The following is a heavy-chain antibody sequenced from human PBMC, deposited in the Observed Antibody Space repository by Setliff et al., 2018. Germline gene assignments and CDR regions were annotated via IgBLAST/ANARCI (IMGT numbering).Heavy chain of an antibody. CDR3: ATVESTYAFDY. J-gene: IGHJ4*02. CDR2: FDPEDGET. Sequence: ASVKVSCKDSGYTFSTYGISWVRQAPGQGLEWMGGFDPEDGETIYAQKFQGRVTMTEVTSTDTAYMELSSLRSEDTAVYYCATVESTYAFDYWGQGTLVTVS. CDR1: GYTFSTYG. D-gene: IGHD4-17*01. V-gene: IGHV1-24*01.